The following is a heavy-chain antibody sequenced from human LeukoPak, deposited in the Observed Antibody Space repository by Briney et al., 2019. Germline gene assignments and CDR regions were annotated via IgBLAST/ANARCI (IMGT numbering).Heavy chain of an antibody. CDR3: ARRIVRGDYYSDDS. V-gene: IGHV4-59*08. CDR2: IYYSGST. D-gene: IGHD3-22*01. CDR1: GGSISSYY. Sequence: SETLSLTCTVSGGSISSYYWSWIRQPPGKGLEWIGYIYYSGSTYYNPSLESRVTISLDTSKNQFSLKLSSVTAADTAVYYCARRIVRGDYYSDDSWGQGTLVTVSS. J-gene: IGHJ4*02.